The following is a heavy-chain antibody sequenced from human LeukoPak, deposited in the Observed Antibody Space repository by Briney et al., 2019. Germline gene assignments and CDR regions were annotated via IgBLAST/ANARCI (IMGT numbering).Heavy chain of an antibody. J-gene: IGHJ3*02. V-gene: IGHV3-48*04. Sequence: GGSLRLSCAASGFTFSSYSMNWVRQAPGKGLEWVSYISSSSSTIYYADSVKGRFTISRDNAKNSLYLQMNSLRAEDTAVYYCARDLTYDYVWGSYRGNDAFDIWGQGTMVTVSS. CDR1: GFTFSSYS. CDR2: ISSSSSTI. CDR3: ARDLTYDYVWGSYRGNDAFDI. D-gene: IGHD3-16*02.